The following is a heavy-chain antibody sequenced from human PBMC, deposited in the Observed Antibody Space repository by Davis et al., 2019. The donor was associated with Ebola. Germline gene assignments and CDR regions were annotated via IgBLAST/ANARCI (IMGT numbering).Heavy chain of an antibody. J-gene: IGHJ4*02. CDR3: ARVGPVDSGSYYFDY. V-gene: IGHV4-39*01. CDR1: GGSISSSSYY. Sequence: PSETLSLTCTVSGGSISSSSYYWGWIRQPPGKGLEWIGSIYYSGSTYYNPSLKSRVTISVDTSKNQFSLKLSSVTAADTAVYYCARVGPVDSGSYYFDYWGQGTLVTVSS. D-gene: IGHD1-26*01. CDR2: IYYSGST.